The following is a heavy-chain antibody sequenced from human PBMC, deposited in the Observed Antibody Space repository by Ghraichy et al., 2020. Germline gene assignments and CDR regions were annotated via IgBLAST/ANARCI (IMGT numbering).Heavy chain of an antibody. V-gene: IGHV6-1*01. CDR2: TYYRSKWYS. Sequence: SQTLSLTCAISGDSVSSDSAAWYWIRQSPSRGLEWLGRTYYRSKWYSDYAVSVKGRVTISPDTSKNQLSLQLNSVTPEDTAVYYCARVDGGSWAFGGQGTLVTVSS. J-gene: IGHJ4*02. CDR3: ARVDGGSWAF. D-gene: IGHD6-13*01. CDR1: GDSVSSDSAA.